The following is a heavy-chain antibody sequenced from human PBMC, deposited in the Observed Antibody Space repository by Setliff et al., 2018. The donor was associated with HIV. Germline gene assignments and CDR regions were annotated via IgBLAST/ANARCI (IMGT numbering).Heavy chain of an antibody. CDR3: ARVSMLNWFDP. V-gene: IGHV1-8*02. D-gene: IGHD3-10*02. Sequence: ASVKVSCKVSGGIFDSYAINWVRQAPGQGLEWMGSINLYKDDTHYAQKFQGRVTMTRNTSISTAYMELSSLRSDDTAVYYCARVSMLNWFDPWGQGTLVTVSS. J-gene: IGHJ5*02. CDR1: GGIFDSYA. CDR2: INLYKDDT.